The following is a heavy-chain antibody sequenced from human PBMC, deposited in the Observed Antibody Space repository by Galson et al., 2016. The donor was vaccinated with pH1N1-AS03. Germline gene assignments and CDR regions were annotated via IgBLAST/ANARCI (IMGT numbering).Heavy chain of an antibody. V-gene: IGHV3-23*01. CDR1: GFTFSSYA. CDR2: VSGSGGST. Sequence: SLRLSCSASGFTFSSYAMSWVRQAPGKGLEWVSAVSGSGGSTYYADSVKGRFTISRGNSKNTLYLQMNSLRAADTAVYYCATKIEKRYTSKWYKFDPGGPGTLVTVSS. J-gene: IGHJ5*02. CDR3: ATKIEKRYTSKWYKFDP. D-gene: IGHD6-13*01.